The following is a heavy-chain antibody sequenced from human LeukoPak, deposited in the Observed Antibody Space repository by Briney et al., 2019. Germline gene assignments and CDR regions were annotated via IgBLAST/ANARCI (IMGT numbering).Heavy chain of an antibody. CDR2: ISYDGSNK. CDR3: ASGGAFDI. CDR1: GFTFSSYG. Sequence: GGSLRLSCAASGFTFSSYGMHWVRQAPGKGLEWVAVISYDGSNKYYADSVKGRFTISRDNSKNTLYLQMNSLRAGDTAVYYCASGGAFDIWGQGTMVTVSS. V-gene: IGHV3-30*03. J-gene: IGHJ3*02. D-gene: IGHD4-23*01.